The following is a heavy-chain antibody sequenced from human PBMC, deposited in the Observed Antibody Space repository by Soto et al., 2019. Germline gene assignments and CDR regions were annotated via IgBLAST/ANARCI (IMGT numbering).Heavy chain of an antibody. CDR1: GYTFTGYY. V-gene: IGHV1-18*04. CDR3: ARVHPLYSSSWLDY. D-gene: IGHD6-13*01. CDR2: INANSGNT. Sequence: ASVKVSCKASGYTFTGYYMHWVRQAPGQGLEWMGWINANSGNTNYAQKLQGRVTMTTDTSTSTAYMELRSLRSDDTAVYYCARVHPLYSSSWLDYWGQGTLVTVSS. J-gene: IGHJ4*02.